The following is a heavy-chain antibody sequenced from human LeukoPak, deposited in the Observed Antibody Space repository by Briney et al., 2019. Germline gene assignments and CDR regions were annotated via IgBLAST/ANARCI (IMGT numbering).Heavy chain of an antibody. CDR2: MNPNSGNT. J-gene: IGHJ4*02. CDR1: GYTFTSYG. CDR3: ARGRSIAARRGLGF. V-gene: IGHV1-8*02. Sequence: ASVKVSCKASGYTFTSYGISWVRQATGQGLEWMGWMNPNSGNTGYAQKFQGRVTMTRNTSISTAYMELSRLRSEDTAVYYCARGRSIAARRGLGFWGQGTLVTVSS. D-gene: IGHD6-6*01.